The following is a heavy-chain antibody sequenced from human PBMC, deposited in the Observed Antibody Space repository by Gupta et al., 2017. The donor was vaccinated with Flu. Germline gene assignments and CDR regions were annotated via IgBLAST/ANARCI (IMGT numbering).Heavy chain of an antibody. CDR2: ISWNSGSI. D-gene: IGHD4-23*01. V-gene: IGHV3-9*01. Sequence: EVQLVESGGGLVQPGRSLRLSCAASGFTFDDYAMHWVRQAPGKGLEWVSGISWNSGSIGYADSVKGRFTISRDNAKNSLYLQMNSLRAEDKALYYCAKDLTDGGNSVLFDAFDIWGQGKMVTVSS. CDR3: AKDLTDGGNSVLFDAFDI. J-gene: IGHJ3*02. CDR1: GFTFDDYA.